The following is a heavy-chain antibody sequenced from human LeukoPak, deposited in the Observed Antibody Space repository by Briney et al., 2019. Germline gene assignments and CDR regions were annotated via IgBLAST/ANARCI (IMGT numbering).Heavy chain of an antibody. CDR2: IHYSGNT. CDR3: ARVDDTSGYFYKFDY. J-gene: IGHJ4*02. CDR1: GGSISNYY. V-gene: IGHV4-59*01. D-gene: IGHD3-22*01. Sequence: SETLSLTCTVSGGSISNYYWSWIRQPPGKGLEWIAYIHYSGNTNYNPSLKSRVTISVDTSKNQFSLKLASVTAADTAVYYCARVDDTSGYFYKFDYWGQGTLVTVSS.